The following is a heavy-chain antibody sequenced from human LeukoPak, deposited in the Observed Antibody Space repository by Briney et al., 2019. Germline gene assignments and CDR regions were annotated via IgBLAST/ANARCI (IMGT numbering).Heavy chain of an antibody. D-gene: IGHD2-2*01. Sequence: ASVKVSCKASGFTFTSTAVQWVRQARGQRLEWIGWIPVGSGNTNYAQMFQERVTLTWDVSTSTAYMVLSSLRSEDTAIYYCASDPPYTSSSAWWGQGTLVTVSS. CDR3: ASDPPYTSSSAW. CDR1: GFTFTSTA. J-gene: IGHJ4*02. V-gene: IGHV1-58*01. CDR2: IPVGSGNT.